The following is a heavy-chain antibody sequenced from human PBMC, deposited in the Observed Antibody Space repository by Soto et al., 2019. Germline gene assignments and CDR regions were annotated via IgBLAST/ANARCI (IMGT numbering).Heavy chain of an antibody. Sequence: EVQLLESGGGLVQPGGSLRLSCAASGFTFSTYAMSWVRQAPGKGLEWVSGISGSGGSTYYADSVKGRFTISRDKSKGMLYLQMNVLRAEDTAIYYCAKGQPAIVTYFDSWGQGTLVTVSS. J-gene: IGHJ4*02. V-gene: IGHV3-23*01. CDR1: GFTFSTYA. CDR3: AKGQPAIVTYFDS. D-gene: IGHD2-21*02. CDR2: ISGSGGST.